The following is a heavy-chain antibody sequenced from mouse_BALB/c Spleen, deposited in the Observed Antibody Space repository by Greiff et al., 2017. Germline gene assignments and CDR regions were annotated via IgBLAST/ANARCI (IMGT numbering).Heavy chain of an antibody. J-gene: IGHJ1*01. Sequence: EVQLQESGAELVKPGASVKLSCTASGFNIKDTYMHWVKQRPEQGLEWIGRIDPANGNTKYDPKFQGKATITADTSSNTAYLQLSSLTSEDTAVYYCARWDWYFDVWGAGTTVTVSS. CDR2: IDPANGNT. CDR1: GFNIKDTY. V-gene: IGHV14-3*02. CDR3: ARWDWYFDV.